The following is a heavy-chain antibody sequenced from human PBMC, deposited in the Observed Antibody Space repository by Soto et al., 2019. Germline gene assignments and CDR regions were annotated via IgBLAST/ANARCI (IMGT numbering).Heavy chain of an antibody. D-gene: IGHD6-13*01. V-gene: IGHV3-21*01. CDR3: TRDASRDSSARGWFDP. J-gene: IGHJ5*02. CDR2: ISSNSAYI. Sequence: PGGSLRLSCLASGFTFRSFTMNWVRQAPGKGLEWVSTISSNSAYIYYTDALRGRFTISRDNAKNSLHLQMNSLRAEDTAVYYCTRDASRDSSARGWFDPWGTGTLVTVSS. CDR1: GFTFRSFT.